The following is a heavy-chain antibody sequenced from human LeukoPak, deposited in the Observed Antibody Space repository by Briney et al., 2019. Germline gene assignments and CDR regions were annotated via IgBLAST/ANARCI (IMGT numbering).Heavy chain of an antibody. J-gene: IGHJ4*02. CDR3: ARVGSGNPPY. CDR1: GGTFSSYA. D-gene: IGHD4-23*01. Sequence: GASVKVSCKASGGTFSSYAISWVRQAPGQGLEWMGRIIPIPGIANYAQKFQGRVTITADKSTSTAYMELSSLRSEDTAVYYCARVGSGNPPYWGQGTLVTVSS. V-gene: IGHV1-69*04. CDR2: IIPIPGIA.